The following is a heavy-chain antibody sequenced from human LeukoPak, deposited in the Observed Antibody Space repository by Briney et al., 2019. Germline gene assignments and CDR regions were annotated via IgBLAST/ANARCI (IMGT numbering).Heavy chain of an antibody. CDR2: ISSSSNYI. CDR3: AKGDGVAVAGTVGY. J-gene: IGHJ4*02. CDR1: GFTFTTYG. Sequence: GGSLRLSCVVSGFTFTTYGMHWVRQAPGKGLEWASSISSSSNYIYYADSVKGRFTISRDNAKNSLYLQMNSLRAEDTAVYYCAKGDGVAVAGTVGYWGQGTLVTVSS. D-gene: IGHD6-19*01. V-gene: IGHV3-21*01.